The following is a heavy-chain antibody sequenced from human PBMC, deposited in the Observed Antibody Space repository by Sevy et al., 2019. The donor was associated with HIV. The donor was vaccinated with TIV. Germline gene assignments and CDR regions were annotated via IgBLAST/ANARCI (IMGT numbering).Heavy chain of an antibody. CDR3: ARDLREYSSSSKYYFDY. CDR2: ISSSNNYI. CDR1: GFTFSSYS. D-gene: IGHD6-6*01. V-gene: IGHV3-21*01. Sequence: GGSLRLSCAASGFTFSSYSMNWVRQAPGKGLEWVSSISSSNNYIYYAYSLKGRFTISRDNAKNSLYLQMNSLRAEDTAVYYCARDLREYSSSSKYYFDYWGQGILVTVSS. J-gene: IGHJ4*02.